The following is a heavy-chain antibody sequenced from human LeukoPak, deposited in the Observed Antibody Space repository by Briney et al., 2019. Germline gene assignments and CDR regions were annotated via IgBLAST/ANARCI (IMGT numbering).Heavy chain of an antibody. Sequence: GGSLRLSCAASGFSFSSYAMSWVRQAPGKRLEWVSTISGSGGSTYYADSVKGRFTISRDNSKNTLYVQVNSLRAEDTAVYYCAKDLPGFFDYWGQGTLVTVSS. CDR3: AKDLPGFFDY. J-gene: IGHJ4*02. CDR2: ISGSGGST. V-gene: IGHV3-23*01. CDR1: GFSFSSYA.